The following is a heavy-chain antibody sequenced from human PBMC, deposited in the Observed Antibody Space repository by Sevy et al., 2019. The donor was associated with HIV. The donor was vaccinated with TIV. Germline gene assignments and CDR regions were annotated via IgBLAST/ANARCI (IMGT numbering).Heavy chain of an antibody. V-gene: IGHV3-30*04. D-gene: IGHD3-22*01. CDR2: ISYDGSIK. Sequence: GGSLRLSCAASGFSVSTYAMHWVRQAPGKGLEWVAVISYDGSIKYSADSVKGRFTISRDNSKNTLYLQMNSLRPEDTAVYYCAGERTYYYDSSGSDYGYYGMDVWGQGATVTVSS. J-gene: IGHJ6*02. CDR3: AGERTYYYDSSGSDYGYYGMDV. CDR1: GFSVSTYA.